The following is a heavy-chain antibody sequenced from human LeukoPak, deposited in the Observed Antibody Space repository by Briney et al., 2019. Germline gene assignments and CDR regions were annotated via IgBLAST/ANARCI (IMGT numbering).Heavy chain of an antibody. Sequence: ASVKVSCKASGYTFTDYYMHWVRQAPGQGLEWMGWTYPKSGGTSYAQKFRGRVTMTRDTSISTVYMELSRLTSDDAAIYYCARDSAARRENVFDIWGQGTMVTVSS. CDR2: TYPKSGGT. J-gene: IGHJ3*02. V-gene: IGHV1-2*02. CDR1: GYTFTDYY. CDR3: ARDSAARRENVFDI. D-gene: IGHD6-6*01.